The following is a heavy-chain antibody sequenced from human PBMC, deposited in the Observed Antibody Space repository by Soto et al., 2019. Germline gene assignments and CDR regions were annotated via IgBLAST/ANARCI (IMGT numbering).Heavy chain of an antibody. J-gene: IGHJ4*02. CDR1: GFTFGDYA. V-gene: IGHV3-49*03. Sequence: GGSLRLSCTASGFTFGDYAMSWFRQAPGKGLEWVGFIRSKAYGGTTEYAASVKGRFTISRDDSKSIAYLQMNSLKTEDTAVYYCTPDKSPEWFISNWGQGTLVTVSS. CDR3: TPDKSPEWFISN. CDR2: IRSKAYGGTT. D-gene: IGHD3-3*01.